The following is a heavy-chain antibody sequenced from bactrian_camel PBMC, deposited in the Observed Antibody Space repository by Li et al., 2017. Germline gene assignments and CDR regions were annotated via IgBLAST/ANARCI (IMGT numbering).Heavy chain of an antibody. CDR3: AATRGPLPVRWVFEEGRYKY. V-gene: IGHV3S1*01. J-gene: IGHJ4*01. Sequence: HVQLVESGGGSVQSGGSLRLSCTASGSGYISGTYCLGWFRQAPGKEREGVAAIAPSTGSTYYDDSIKGRFTVSHVNSNNTLLPQMNSLKPEDTATYYCAATRGPLPVRWVFEEGRYKYWGQGTQVTVS. CDR2: IAPSTGST. CDR1: GSGYISGTYC. D-gene: IGHD4*01.